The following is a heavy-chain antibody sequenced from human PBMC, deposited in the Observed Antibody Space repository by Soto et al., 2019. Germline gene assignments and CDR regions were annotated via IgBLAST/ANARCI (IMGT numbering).Heavy chain of an antibody. J-gene: IGHJ4*02. V-gene: IGHV4-30-4*01. CDR2: IYYSGTT. CDR1: GDSITSGDYY. Sequence: QVQLQESGPGLVKPSQTLSLTCTVSGDSITSGDYYWSWIRQPPGKALEWIGYIYYSGTTYSSPSLQRRVSMSVDTSKNQFSLKLNSVTVAYTAVYYCARGAYSASSSYFDYWGQGTLVPVSS. CDR3: ARGAYSASSSYFDY. D-gene: IGHD6-6*01.